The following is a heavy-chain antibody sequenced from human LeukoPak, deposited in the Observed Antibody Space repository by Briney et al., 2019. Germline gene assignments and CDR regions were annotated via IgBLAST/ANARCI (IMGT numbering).Heavy chain of an antibody. CDR3: ARCITMVRGVIRPPDY. Sequence: SETLSLTCTVSGGSISSYYWSWIRQPPGKGLEWIGYIYYSGSANYNPSLKSRLTISVNTSKNQFSLKLSSVTAADTAVYYCARCITMVRGVIRPPDYWGQGTLVTVSS. CDR1: GGSISSYY. V-gene: IGHV4-59*08. CDR2: IYYSGSA. J-gene: IGHJ4*02. D-gene: IGHD3-10*01.